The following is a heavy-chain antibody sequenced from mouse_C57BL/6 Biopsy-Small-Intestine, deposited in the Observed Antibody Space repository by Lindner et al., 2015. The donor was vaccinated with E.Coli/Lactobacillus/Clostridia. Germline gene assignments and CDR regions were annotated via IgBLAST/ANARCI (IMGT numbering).Heavy chain of an antibody. CDR2: ISDGGSYT. D-gene: IGHD2-3*01. Sequence: EVQLQESGGGLVKPGGSLKLSCAASGFTFSSYAMSWVRQTPEKRLEWVATISDGGSYTYYPDNVKGRFTISRDNAKNNLYLQMSHLKSEDTAMYYCARDDEGWAYWGQGNLVTVSA. V-gene: IGHV5-4*01. CDR1: GFTFSSYA. J-gene: IGHJ3*01. CDR3: ARDDEGWAY.